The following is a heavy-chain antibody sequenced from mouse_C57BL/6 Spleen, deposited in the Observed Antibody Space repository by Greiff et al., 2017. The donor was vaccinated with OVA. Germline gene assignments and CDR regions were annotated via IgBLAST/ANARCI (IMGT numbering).Heavy chain of an antibody. CDR3: ARGEIAVVDGMDY. Sequence: VQLQQSGAELVRPGASVKMSCKASGYTFTSYNMHWVKQTPRQSLEWIGAIYPGNGYTSYNQKFKGKATLTVDKSSSTAYMQLSSLTSEDSAVYYCARGEIAVVDGMDYWGQGTPVTVSA. D-gene: IGHD1-1*01. V-gene: IGHV1-12*01. CDR1: GYTFTSYN. CDR2: IYPGNGYT. J-gene: IGHJ4*01.